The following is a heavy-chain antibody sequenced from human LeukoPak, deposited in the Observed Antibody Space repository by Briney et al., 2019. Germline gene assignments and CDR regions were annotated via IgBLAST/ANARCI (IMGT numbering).Heavy chain of an antibody. Sequence: GGSLRLSCAASGFTFSRSAMHWVRQAPGKGLEWVTLISYDEHNKYYADSVRGRFTISGDNSKNSLYLQMNSLRAEDTALYYCARDRIDQWLTFDIRGQGTMVTASS. J-gene: IGHJ3*02. CDR1: GFTFSRSA. CDR2: ISYDEHNK. D-gene: IGHD3-22*01. V-gene: IGHV3-30*04. CDR3: ARDRIDQWLTFDI.